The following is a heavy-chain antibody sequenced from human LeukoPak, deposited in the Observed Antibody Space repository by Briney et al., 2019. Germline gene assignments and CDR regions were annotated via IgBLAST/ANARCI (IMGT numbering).Heavy chain of an antibody. CDR1: GGSISSYY. V-gene: IGHV4-59*01. CDR2: IYYSGST. CDR3: ARGMYVNWFDP. D-gene: IGHD2-8*01. Sequence: SETPSLTCTVSGGSISSYYRSWIRQPPGKGLEWIGYIYYSGSTNYNPSLKSRVTISVDTSKNQFSLKLSSVTAADTAVYYCARGMYVNWFDPWGQGTLVTVSS. J-gene: IGHJ5*02.